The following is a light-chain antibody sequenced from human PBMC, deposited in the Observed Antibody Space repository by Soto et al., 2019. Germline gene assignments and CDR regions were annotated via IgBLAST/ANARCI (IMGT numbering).Light chain of an antibody. V-gene: IGLV2-14*01. CDR3: GSYTRTSPSFYV. CDR1: SSDVGGYNY. CDR2: DVS. Sequence: QSALTQPASVSGSPGQSITISCTGTSSDVGGYNYVSWYQQHPGKAPKLMIYDVSNRPSGVSNRFSGSKSGNTASLTISGLQVEDEANYSCGSYTRTSPSFYVSGPGTTV. J-gene: IGLJ1*01.